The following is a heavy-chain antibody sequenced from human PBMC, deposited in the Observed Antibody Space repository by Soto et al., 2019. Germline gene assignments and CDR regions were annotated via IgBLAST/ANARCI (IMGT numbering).Heavy chain of an antibody. V-gene: IGHV3-23*01. CDR1: VIGFSPYA. Sequence: RGSLILSCAASVIGFSPYAKSWVLQAPGQRLEWVSGITPGGGPTNYEDSVKGRFTISRDNSKNTLYLEANSLRVEDTAIYYSAKDRGGEFSSSRYFDYWGQGSLVTVS. CDR3: AKDRGGEFSSSRYFDY. CDR2: ITPGGGPT. J-gene: IGHJ4*02. D-gene: IGHD3-16*01.